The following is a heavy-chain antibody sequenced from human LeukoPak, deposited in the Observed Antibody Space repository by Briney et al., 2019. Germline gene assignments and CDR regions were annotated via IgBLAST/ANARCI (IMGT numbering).Heavy chain of an antibody. CDR3: ARGRLRYLDWTRAYSDY. CDR2: ISAYNGNS. CDR1: GYTFITHG. V-gene: IGHV1-18*01. Sequence: ASVKVSCKASGYTFITHGLTWVRQAPGQGLEWMGWISAYNGNSIYAQTLQDRLTMTTDTSTSTAYMELRSLRSDDTAVYYCARGRLRYLDWTRAYSDYWGQGTLVTVSS. D-gene: IGHD3-9*01. J-gene: IGHJ4*02.